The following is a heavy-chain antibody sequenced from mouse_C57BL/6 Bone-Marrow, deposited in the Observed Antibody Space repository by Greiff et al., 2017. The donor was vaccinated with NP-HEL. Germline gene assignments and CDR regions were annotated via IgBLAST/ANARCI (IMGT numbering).Heavy chain of an antibody. D-gene: IGHD1-1*01. CDR3: AIAYYYGSSPSYWYFDV. CDR1: GFTFSDYG. V-gene: IGHV5-17*01. Sequence: EVNVVESGGGLVKPGGSLKLSCAASGFTFSDYGMHWVRQAPEKGLGWVAYISSGSSTIYYADPVKGRFTISRDNAKNTLFLQMTSLRSEDTAMYYCAIAYYYGSSPSYWYFDVWGTGTTVTVSS. J-gene: IGHJ1*03. CDR2: ISSGSSTI.